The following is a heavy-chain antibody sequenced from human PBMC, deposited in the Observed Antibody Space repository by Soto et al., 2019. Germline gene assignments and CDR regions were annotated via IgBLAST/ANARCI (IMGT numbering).Heavy chain of an antibody. D-gene: IGHD3-10*01. V-gene: IGHV1-2*02. CDR1: GYTFTGYY. CDR2: INPNSGGT. Sequence: ASVKVSCKASGYTFTGYYMHWVRQAPGQGLEWMGWINPNSGGTNYAQKFQCRVTMTRDTSISTAYMELSRLRSDDTAVYYCARDGTRITMVRGPQGWFDPWGQGTLVTVSS. J-gene: IGHJ5*02. CDR3: ARDGTRITMVRGPQGWFDP.